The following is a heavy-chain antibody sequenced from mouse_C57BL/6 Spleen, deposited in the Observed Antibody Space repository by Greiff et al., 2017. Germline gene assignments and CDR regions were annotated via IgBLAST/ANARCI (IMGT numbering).Heavy chain of an antibody. J-gene: IGHJ2*01. Sequence: EVKLVESGEGLVKPGGSLKLSCAASGFTFSSYAMSWVRQTPEKRLEWVAYISSGGDYIYYADTVKGRVTISRDNARNTLYLQMSSLKSEDTAMYYCTRENLWCFDYWGQGTTLTVSS. CDR3: TRENLWCFDY. D-gene: IGHD1-1*02. CDR2: ISSGGDYI. CDR1: GFTFSSYA. V-gene: IGHV5-9-1*02.